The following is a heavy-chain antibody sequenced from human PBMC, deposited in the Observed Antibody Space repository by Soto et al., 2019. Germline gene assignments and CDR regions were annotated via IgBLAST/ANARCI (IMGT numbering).Heavy chain of an antibody. V-gene: IGHV3-21*01. CDR1: GFTFSSYS. Sequence: GGSLRLWCAASGFTFSSYSMNWVRQAPGKGLEWVSSISSSSSYIYYADSVKGRFTISRDNAKNSLYLQMNSLRAEDTAVYYCARAGGGSYLGVVGYWGQGTLVTVSS. J-gene: IGHJ4*02. CDR3: ARAGGGSYLGVVGY. CDR2: ISSSSSYI. D-gene: IGHD1-26*01.